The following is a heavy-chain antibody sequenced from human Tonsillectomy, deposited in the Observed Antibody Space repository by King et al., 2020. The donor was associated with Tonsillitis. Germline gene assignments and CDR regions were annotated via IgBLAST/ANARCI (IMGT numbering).Heavy chain of an antibody. CDR3: ATYLHYYDSSDYVDY. CDR1: GYSISSDYY. Sequence: QLQESGPGLVKPSETLSLTCAVSGYSISSDYYWGWIRQPPGKGLEWIGSISHTGSTYFTPSLKSRVTISIDPSKNRFSLKLSSVPAADTAVCYCATYLHYYDSSDYVDYWGQGTLVTVSS. V-gene: IGHV4-38-2*01. CDR2: ISHTGST. D-gene: IGHD3-22*01. J-gene: IGHJ4*02.